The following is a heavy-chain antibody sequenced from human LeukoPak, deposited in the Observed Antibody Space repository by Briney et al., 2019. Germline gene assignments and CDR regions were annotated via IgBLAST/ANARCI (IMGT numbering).Heavy chain of an antibody. Sequence: PSETLSLTCTVSGGSISSYYWSWIRQPPGKGLEWIGYIYYSGSTNYNPSLKSRVTISVDTSKNQFSLKLSSVTAADTAVCYCARANYYGMDVWGQGTTVTVSS. V-gene: IGHV4-59*01. CDR2: IYYSGST. J-gene: IGHJ6*02. CDR3: ARANYYGMDV. CDR1: GGSISSYY.